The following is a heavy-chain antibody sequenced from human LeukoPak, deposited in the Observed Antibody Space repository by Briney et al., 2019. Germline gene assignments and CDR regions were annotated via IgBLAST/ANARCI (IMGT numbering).Heavy chain of an antibody. J-gene: IGHJ4*02. CDR1: GITFNSYA. CDR3: AKHLGYSSGHLDY. CDR2: ISGSGST. D-gene: IGHD6-25*01. V-gene: IGHV3-23*01. Sequence: PGGPLRLSCVASGITFNSYAMSWVRQAPGKGLEWVAGISGSGSTYYADSVKGRFSISRDNSINTLYLQVDTLRADDTAVYHCAKHLGYSSGHLDYWGQGILVTVSS.